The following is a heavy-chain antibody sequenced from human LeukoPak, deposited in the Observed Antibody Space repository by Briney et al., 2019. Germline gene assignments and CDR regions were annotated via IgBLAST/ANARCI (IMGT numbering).Heavy chain of an antibody. CDR3: ARQGVVAATPFDY. Sequence: SETLSLTCTVSGGSISSYYWSWIRQPPGKGLEWIGFIYYSESTNYNPSLKSRVTLSVDTSKNQFSLKLSSVTAADTAVYYCARQGVVAATPFDYWGQGTLVTVSS. CDR2: IYYSEST. CDR1: GGSISSYY. V-gene: IGHV4-59*08. D-gene: IGHD2-15*01. J-gene: IGHJ4*02.